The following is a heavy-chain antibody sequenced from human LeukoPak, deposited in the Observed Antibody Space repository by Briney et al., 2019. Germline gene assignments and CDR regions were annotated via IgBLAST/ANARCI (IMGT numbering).Heavy chain of an antibody. CDR1: GGSFSGYY. D-gene: IGHD3-3*01. V-gene: IGHV4-34*01. Sequence: SDTLSLTCAVYGGSFSGYYWSWIRQPPGKGLEWSGEINHSGSTNYNPSLKSRVTISVDTSKNQFSLKLSSVTAADTAVYYCARGGLRFLEWLFQEVFDYWGQGTLVTVSS. CDR2: INHSGST. J-gene: IGHJ4*02. CDR3: ARGGLRFLEWLFQEVFDY.